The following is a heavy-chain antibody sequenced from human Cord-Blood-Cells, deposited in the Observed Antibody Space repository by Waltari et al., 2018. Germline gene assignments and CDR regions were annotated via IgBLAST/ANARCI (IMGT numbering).Heavy chain of an antibody. CDR2: ISRILGTA. D-gene: IGHD4-17*01. J-gene: IGHJ4*02. V-gene: IGHV1-69*01. CDR1: GGTFSSYA. Sequence: QVQLVQSGAEVKKPGSSVKVSCKASGGTFSSYAISWVRQAPGQGLEWMGGISRILGTANYAQKGRGRGTSTAEESTSTAYRELSSLRSEDTAVYYCARDPTTVTTRSGGDYYFDYWGQGTLVTVSS. CDR3: ARDPTTVTTRSGGDYYFDY.